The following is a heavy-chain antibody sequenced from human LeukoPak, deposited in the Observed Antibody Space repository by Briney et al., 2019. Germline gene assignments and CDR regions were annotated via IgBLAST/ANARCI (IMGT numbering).Heavy chain of an antibody. CDR2: IIPILGIA. CDR1: GGTFSSYA. V-gene: IGHV1-69*04. Sequence: GSSVKVSCKASGGTFSSYAISWVRQAPGQGLEWMGRIIPILGIANYAQKFQGRVTITADKSTSTAYMELSSLRAEDTALYYCAKDLDYWGQGTLVTVSS. CDR3: AKDLDY. J-gene: IGHJ4*02.